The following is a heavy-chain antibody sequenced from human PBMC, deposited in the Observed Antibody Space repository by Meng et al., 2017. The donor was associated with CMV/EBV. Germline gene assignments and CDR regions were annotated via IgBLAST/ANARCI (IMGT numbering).Heavy chain of an antibody. V-gene: IGHV3-30-3*01. CDR2: ISYDGSNK. D-gene: IGHD3-10*01. CDR3: ARDLHYYGSGSYYNHYYYYYGMDV. CDR1: GFTFSSYA. J-gene: IGHJ6*02. Sequence: GESLKISCAASGFTFSSYAMHWVRQAPGKGLEWVAVISYDGSNKYYADSVKGRFTISRDNSKNTLYLQMNRLRAEDTAVYYCARDLHYYGSGSYYNHYYYYYGMDVWGQGTTVTVSS.